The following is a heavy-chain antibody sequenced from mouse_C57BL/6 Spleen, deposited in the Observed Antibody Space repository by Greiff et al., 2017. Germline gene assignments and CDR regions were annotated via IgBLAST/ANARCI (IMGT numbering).Heavy chain of an antibody. Sequence: EVQLQQSGPELVKPGASVKISCKASGYSFTDYNMNWVKQSNGKSLEWIGVINPNYGTTSYNQKFKGKATLTVDQSSSTAYMQLNSLTAEDSAVYYCAPFYSNYEGGTYYAMDYWGQGTLVTVAA. CDR2: INPNYGTT. CDR3: APFYSNYEGGTYYAMDY. J-gene: IGHJ4*01. D-gene: IGHD2-5*01. CDR1: GYSFTDYN. V-gene: IGHV1-39*01.